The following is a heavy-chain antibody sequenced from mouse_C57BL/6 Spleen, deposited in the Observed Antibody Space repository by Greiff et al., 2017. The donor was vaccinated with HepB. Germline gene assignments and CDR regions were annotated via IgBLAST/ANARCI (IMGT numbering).Heavy chain of an antibody. CDR1: GYTFTSYW. V-gene: IGHV1-64*01. CDR2: IHPNSGST. CDR3: ASPSLTTVVDYYAMDY. J-gene: IGHJ4*01. Sequence: VQLQQPGAELVKPGASVKLSCKASGYTFTSYWMHWVKQRPGQGLEWIGMIHPNSGSTNYNEKFKSKATLTVDKSSSTAYMQLSSLTSEDSAVYYCASPSLTTVVDYYAMDYWGQGTSVTVSS. D-gene: IGHD1-1*01.